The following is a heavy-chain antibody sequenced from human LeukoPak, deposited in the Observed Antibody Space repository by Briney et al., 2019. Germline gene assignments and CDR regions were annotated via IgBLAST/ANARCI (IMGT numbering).Heavy chain of an antibody. CDR3: ARDGDYYDSSGTYYYYGMDV. Sequence: PSETLSLTCTVSGGSISSGGYYWSWIRQHPGKGLEWIGYIYYSGSTYYNPSLKSRVTISVDTSKNQFSLKLSSVTAADTAVYYCARDGDYYDSSGTYYYYGMDVWGQGTTVTASS. CDR1: GGSISSGGYY. CDR2: IYYSGST. D-gene: IGHD3-22*01. V-gene: IGHV4-31*03. J-gene: IGHJ6*02.